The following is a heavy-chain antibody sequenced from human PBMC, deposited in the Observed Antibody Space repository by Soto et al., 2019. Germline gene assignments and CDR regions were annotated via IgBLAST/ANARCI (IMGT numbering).Heavy chain of an antibody. CDR3: ARDSNYYDSTTRYFQH. CDR1: GFSFSNYA. V-gene: IGHV3-30-3*01. J-gene: IGHJ1*01. Sequence: QVQLVESGGGVVQAGRSLRLSCGASGFSFSNYAMHWVRQAPGKGLEWVAVILHDGNKAYYADSLKGRFTISRDNSKKTLYLQMNSLRPEDTAVYYCARDSNYYDSTTRYFQHWGQGTPVTVSS. D-gene: IGHD3-22*01. CDR2: ILHDGNKA.